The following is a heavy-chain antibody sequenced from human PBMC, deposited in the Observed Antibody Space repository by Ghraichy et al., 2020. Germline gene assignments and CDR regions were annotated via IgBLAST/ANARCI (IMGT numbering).Heavy chain of an antibody. CDR2: IYYSGST. CDR1: GGSISSSSYY. Sequence: SETLSLTCTVSGGSISSSSYYWGWIRQPPGKGLEWIGSIYYSGSTYYNPSLKSRVTISVDTSKNQFSLKLSSVTAADPAVYYCARHNYEADYYYYYGMDVWGQGTTVTVSS. CDR3: ARHNYEADYYYYYGMDV. V-gene: IGHV4-39*01. D-gene: IGHD1-7*01. J-gene: IGHJ6*02.